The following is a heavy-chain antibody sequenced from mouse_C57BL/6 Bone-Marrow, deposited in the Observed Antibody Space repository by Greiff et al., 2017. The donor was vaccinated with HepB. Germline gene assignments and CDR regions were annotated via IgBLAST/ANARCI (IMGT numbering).Heavy chain of an antibody. V-gene: IGHV5-6*01. CDR3: ARLLWLRRYYAMDY. Sequence: EVKVVESGGDLVKPGGSLKLSCAASGFTFSSYGMSWVRQTPDKRLEWVATISSGGSYTYYPDSVKGRFTISRDNAKNTLYLQMSSLKSEDTAMYYCARLLWLRRYYAMDYWGQGTSVTVSS. CDR1: GFTFSSYG. CDR2: ISSGGSYT. D-gene: IGHD2-2*01. J-gene: IGHJ4*01.